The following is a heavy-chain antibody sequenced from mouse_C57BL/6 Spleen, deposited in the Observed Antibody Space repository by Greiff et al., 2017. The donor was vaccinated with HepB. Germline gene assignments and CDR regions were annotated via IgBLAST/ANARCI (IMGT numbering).Heavy chain of an antibody. CDR1: GSTFTEYT. Sequence: VQLQQSGAELVKPGASVKLSCKASGSTFTEYTIHWVKQRSGQGLEWIGWFYPGSGSIKYNEKFKDKATLTADKSSSTVYMELSRLTSEYSAVYFCARNEDRYSNFDYWGQGTTLAGSS. D-gene: IGHD2-5*01. V-gene: IGHV1-62-2*01. CDR3: ARNEDRYSNFDY. J-gene: IGHJ2*01. CDR2: FYPGSGSI.